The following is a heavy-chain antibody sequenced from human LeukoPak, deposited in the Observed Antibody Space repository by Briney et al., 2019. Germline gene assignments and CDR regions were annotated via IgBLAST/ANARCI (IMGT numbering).Heavy chain of an antibody. Sequence: GGSLRLSCAASGFTFSSYAMSWVRQAPGKGVEWVSAISGSGGSTYYADSVKGGFTISRDNSKNTLYLQMNRLRAEETAVYYFAKELLFIEYSSSFDYWGQGTLVTVSS. CDR1: GFTFSSYA. CDR2: ISGSGGST. J-gene: IGHJ4*02. CDR3: AKELLFIEYSSSFDY. D-gene: IGHD6-6*01. V-gene: IGHV3-23*01.